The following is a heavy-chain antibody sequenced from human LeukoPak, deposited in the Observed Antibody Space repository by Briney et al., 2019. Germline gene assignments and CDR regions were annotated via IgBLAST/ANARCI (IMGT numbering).Heavy chain of an antibody. CDR1: GYSFTSNY. V-gene: IGHV1-2*02. D-gene: IGHD3-16*01. CDR3: VRDGGWLDL. J-gene: IGHJ5*02. Sequence: ASVTVSCKASGYSFTSNYIHWVRQVPGQGLEWMGWINPNSGDTSFAQKFQGRVTMIRDTSISTAYMEVSRLTPDDTAVYYCVRDGGWLDLWGQGTLVTVSS. CDR2: INPNSGDT.